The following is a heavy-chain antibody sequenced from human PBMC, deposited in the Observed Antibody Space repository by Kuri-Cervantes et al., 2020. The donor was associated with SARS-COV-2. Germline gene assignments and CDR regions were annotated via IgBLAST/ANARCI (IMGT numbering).Heavy chain of an antibody. CDR1: GGSISSSSYY. J-gene: IGHJ6*02. CDR3: ARTGWFGENYYGMDV. D-gene: IGHD3-10*01. V-gene: IGHV4-39*07. CDR2: IYYSGST. Sequence: SETLSLTCTVSGGSISSSSYYWGWIRQPPGKGLEWIGSIYYSGSTYYNPSLKSRVTISVDTSKNQFSLKLSSATAADTAVYYCARTGWFGENYYGMDVWGQGTTVTVSS.